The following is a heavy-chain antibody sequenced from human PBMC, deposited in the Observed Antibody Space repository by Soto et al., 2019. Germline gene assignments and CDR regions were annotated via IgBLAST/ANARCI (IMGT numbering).Heavy chain of an antibody. Sequence: QVQLVESGGGVVQPGRSLRLSCAASGFTFSSYAMHWVRQAPGKGLEWVAVISYDGSNKYYADSVKGRFTISRDNSNNTLYMQMTSLRAEDTAVYYCARDPLWGTAMVLWYFDLWGRGTLVTVSS. D-gene: IGHD5-18*01. CDR3: ARDPLWGTAMVLWYFDL. V-gene: IGHV3-30-3*01. CDR1: GFTFSSYA. J-gene: IGHJ2*01. CDR2: ISYDGSNK.